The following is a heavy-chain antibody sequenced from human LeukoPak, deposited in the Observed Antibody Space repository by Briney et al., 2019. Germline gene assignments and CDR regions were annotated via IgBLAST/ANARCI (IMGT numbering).Heavy chain of an antibody. Sequence: GGSLRLSCVVSGFSISTYAMTWVRQAPGKGLEWVSGMIWNGNTYYAESVKGRFTISRDSSRSTLYLQMNSLRVEDTAIYYRAKDMHYGDGRWEFDPWGQGTLVTVSS. J-gene: IGHJ5*02. D-gene: IGHD4-17*01. V-gene: IGHV3-23*01. CDR2: MIWNGNT. CDR3: AKDMHYGDGRWEFDP. CDR1: GFSISTYA.